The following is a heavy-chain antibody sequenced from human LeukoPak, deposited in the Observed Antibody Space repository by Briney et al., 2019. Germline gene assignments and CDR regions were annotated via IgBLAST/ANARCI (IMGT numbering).Heavy chain of an antibody. CDR3: ARGWGYCSGGSCYRNGMDV. V-gene: IGHV4-34*01. J-gene: IGHJ6*04. CDR1: GGSFSGYY. CDR2: INHSGST. Sequence: PSETLSLTCAVYGGSFSGYYWSWIRQPPGKGLEWIGEINHSGSTNYNPSLKSRVTIPVDTSKNQFSLKLSSVTAADTAVYYCARGWGYCSGGSCYRNGMDVWGKGTTVTVSS. D-gene: IGHD2-15*01.